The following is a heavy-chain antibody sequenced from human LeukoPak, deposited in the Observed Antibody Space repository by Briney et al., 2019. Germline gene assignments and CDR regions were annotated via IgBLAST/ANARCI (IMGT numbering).Heavy chain of an antibody. CDR3: ARSRYFDWLRVDNWFDP. J-gene: IGHJ5*02. V-gene: IGHV4-59*08. CDR2: IYYSGST. Sequence: PSETLSLTCTVSGGSISSYYWSWIRQPPGKGLEWIGYIYYSGSTNYNPSLKSRVTISVDTSKNQFSLKLSSVTAADTAVYYCARSRYFDWLRVDNWFDPWGQGTLVTVSS. D-gene: IGHD3-9*01. CDR1: GGSISSYY.